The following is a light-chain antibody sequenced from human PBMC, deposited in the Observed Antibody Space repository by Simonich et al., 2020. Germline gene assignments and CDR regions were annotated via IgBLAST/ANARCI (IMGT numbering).Light chain of an antibody. CDR2: EVS. CDR3: MQSIQLPHT. J-gene: IGKJ2*01. CDR1: QSLLHSDGKTY. V-gene: IGKV2D-29*02. Sequence: DIVMTQTPLSLSVTPGQPASISCKSSQSLLHSDGKTYLYWYLQKPGQSPTLLIYEVSNRISGVPDRFSGSGSGTDFTLKISRVEAEDVGVYYCMQSIQLPHTFGQGTKLEIK.